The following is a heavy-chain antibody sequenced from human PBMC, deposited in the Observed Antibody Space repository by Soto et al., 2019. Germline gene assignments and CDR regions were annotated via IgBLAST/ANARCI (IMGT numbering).Heavy chain of an antibody. V-gene: IGHV4-34*01. CDR3: ARSVSETEYSGYDMGSNAFDI. CDR2: INHSGST. CDR1: GGSFSGYY. D-gene: IGHD5-12*01. J-gene: IGHJ3*02. Sequence: SETLSLTCAVYGGSFSGYYWSWIRQPPGKGLEWIGEINHSGSTNYNPSLKSRVTISVDTSKNQFSLKLSSVTAADTAVYYCARSVSETEYSGYDMGSNAFDIWGQGTMVTVSS.